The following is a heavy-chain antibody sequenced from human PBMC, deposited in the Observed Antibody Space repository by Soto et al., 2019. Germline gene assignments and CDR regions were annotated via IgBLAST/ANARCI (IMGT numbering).Heavy chain of an antibody. CDR2: SYSDGRT. V-gene: IGHV3-53*01. D-gene: IGHD1-1*01. Sequence: GGSLRLSCVASGFTVSRNYMSWVRQAPGKGLEWVSVSYSDGRTDYADSVKGRFTISRDNSKNTLYLQMNSLRAEDTAVYYCARARDGYNFLYEPTWGQGTLVTVSS. CDR3: ARARDGYNFLYEPT. CDR1: GFTVSRNY. J-gene: IGHJ4*02.